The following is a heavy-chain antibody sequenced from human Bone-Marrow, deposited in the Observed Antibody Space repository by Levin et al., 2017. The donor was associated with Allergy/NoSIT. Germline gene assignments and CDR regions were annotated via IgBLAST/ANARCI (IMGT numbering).Heavy chain of an antibody. Sequence: SETLSLTCAVSGGSISSSNWWSWVRQPPEKGLEWIGEIHHSGSTNYNPSLKSRVTIPVDTSKNQFSLILSSVTAADTAVYYCVYYDFWSGYYDYWGQGTLVTVSS. V-gene: IGHV4-4*02. CDR2: IHHSGST. J-gene: IGHJ4*02. D-gene: IGHD3-3*01. CDR1: GGSISSSNW. CDR3: VYYDFWSGYYDY.